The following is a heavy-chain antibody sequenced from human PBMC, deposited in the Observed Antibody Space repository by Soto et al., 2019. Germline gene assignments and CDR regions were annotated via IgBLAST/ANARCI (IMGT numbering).Heavy chain of an antibody. J-gene: IGHJ4*02. D-gene: IGHD3-22*01. CDR2: INPNSGDT. CDR3: ARVSIYYASTGDLDY. V-gene: IGHV1-2*02. Sequence: GASVKVSCKASGYTFTGYFMHWVRQAPGQGLEWMGWINPNSGDTNYAQKFQGRVTMTRDTSINTASMDLSRLSSDDTAVYFCARVSIYYASTGDLDYWGQGTLVTVSS. CDR1: GYTFTGYF.